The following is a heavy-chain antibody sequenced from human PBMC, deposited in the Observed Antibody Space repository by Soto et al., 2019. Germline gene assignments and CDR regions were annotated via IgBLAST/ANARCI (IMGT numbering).Heavy chain of an antibody. Sequence: QVQLQESGPGLVKPSETLSLTCTVSGGSISSYYWSWIRQPPGKGLEWIGYIYYSGSTNYNPALKSRVTISVNASKNQLSLKPRAVTAADTDGSYCGRGGYGGSWLSVDWLGPWGQGTLVTVCS. J-gene: IGHJ5*02. D-gene: IGHD6-13*01. V-gene: IGHV4-59*01. CDR1: GGSISSYY. CDR3: GRGGYGGSWLSVDWLGP. CDR2: IYYSGST.